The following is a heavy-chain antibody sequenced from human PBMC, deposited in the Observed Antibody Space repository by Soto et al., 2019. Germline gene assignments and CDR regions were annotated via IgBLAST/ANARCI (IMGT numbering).Heavy chain of an antibody. CDR1: GGTFSSYA. CDR3: ARGRDGYNYYFDY. V-gene: IGHV1-69*13. CDR2: IIPIFGTA. D-gene: IGHD5-12*01. J-gene: IGHJ4*02. Sequence: SVKVSCKASGGTFSSYAISWVRQAPGQGLEWMGGIIPIFGTANYAQKFQGRVTITADESTSTAYMGLSSLRSEDTAVYYCARGRDGYNYYFDYWGQGTLVTVSS.